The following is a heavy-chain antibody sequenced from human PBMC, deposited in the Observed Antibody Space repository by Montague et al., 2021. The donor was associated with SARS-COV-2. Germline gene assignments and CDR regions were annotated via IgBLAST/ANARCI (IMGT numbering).Heavy chain of an antibody. V-gene: IGHV4-34*01. CDR3: ARVSGVNLIGGAYYYYGMDV. Sequence: SETLSLTCAVYGGSLNTYFWSWIRQPPGKGLEWMGYVHHIERTNYNPSXXGGVTILVDTPKNQFSLRLNAVTAADTAVYYCARVSGVNLIGGAYYYYGMDVWGQGTTVTVSS. J-gene: IGHJ6*02. D-gene: IGHD3-16*01. CDR1: GGSLNTYF. CDR2: VHHIERT.